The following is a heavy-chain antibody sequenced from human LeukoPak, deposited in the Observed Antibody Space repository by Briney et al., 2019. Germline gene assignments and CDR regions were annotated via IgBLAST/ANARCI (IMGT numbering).Heavy chain of an antibody. CDR2: INHSGST. CDR3: ARGRGYCSSTSCDTADYYYYMDV. V-gene: IGHV4-34*01. CDR1: GGSFSGYY. J-gene: IGHJ6*03. D-gene: IGHD2-2*02. Sequence: PSETLSLTCAVYGGSFSGYYWSWIRQPPGKGLEWIGEINHSGSTNYNPSLKSRVTISVDTSKNQFSLKLSSVTAADTAVYYCARGRGYCSSTSCDTADYYYYMDVWGKGTTVTVSS.